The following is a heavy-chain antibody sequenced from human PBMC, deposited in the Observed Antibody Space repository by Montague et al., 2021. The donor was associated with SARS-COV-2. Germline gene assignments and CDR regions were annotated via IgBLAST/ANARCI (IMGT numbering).Heavy chain of an antibody. J-gene: IGHJ5*02. V-gene: IGHV4-59*08. CDR3: ARQPSYSSGWYDWFDP. Sequence: SETLSLTCTVSGGSISSYYWSWIRQPPGKGLEWIGYIFYSGNTNYNPSLKSRVTISIDTSKNQFSLKLRSVTAADTAVYYCARQPSYSSGWYDWFDPWGQGTLVTVSS. CDR2: IFYSGNT. D-gene: IGHD6-19*01. CDR1: GGSISSYY.